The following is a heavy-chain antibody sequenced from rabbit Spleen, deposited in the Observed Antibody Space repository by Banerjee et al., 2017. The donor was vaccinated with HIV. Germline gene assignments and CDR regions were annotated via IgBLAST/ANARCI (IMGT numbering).Heavy chain of an antibody. CDR2: IDPVFGIT. CDR3: VREEAAKFNL. V-gene: IGHV1S47*01. Sequence: QEQLVESGGGLVQPGGSLKLSCKASGFDFSHYGVSWVRQAPGKGLEWIGYIDPVFGITYYANWVNGRFSISRENAQNTVFLQLNSLTAADTATYFCVREEAAKFNLWGPGTLVTVS. J-gene: IGHJ4*01. D-gene: IGHD4-1*01. CDR1: GFDFSHYG.